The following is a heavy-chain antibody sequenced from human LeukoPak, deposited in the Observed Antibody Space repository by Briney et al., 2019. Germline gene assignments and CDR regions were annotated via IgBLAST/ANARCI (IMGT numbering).Heavy chain of an antibody. V-gene: IGHV4-39*07. CDR3: ARGRRAMVREGNWFDP. CDR1: GGSISSSSYY. Sequence: SETLSLTCTVSGGSISSSSYYWSWIRQPPGKGLEWIGEINHSGSTNYNPSLKSRVTISVDTSKNQFSLKLSSVTAADTAVYYCARGRRAMVREGNWFDPWGQGTLVTVSS. D-gene: IGHD3-10*01. J-gene: IGHJ5*02. CDR2: INHSGST.